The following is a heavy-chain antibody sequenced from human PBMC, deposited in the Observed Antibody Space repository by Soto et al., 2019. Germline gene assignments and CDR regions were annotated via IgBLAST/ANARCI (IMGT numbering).Heavy chain of an antibody. J-gene: IGHJ5*02. V-gene: IGHV3-74*03. CDR3: AKCSSRYGSGSDWFDP. CDR1: GLTFRSYW. CDR2: INTDGSVA. D-gene: IGHD3-10*01. Sequence: GGSLRLSCAASGLTFRSYWMHWVRQAPGKGLVWVSRINTDGSVAMYVDSVKGRFTISRDNSKNTLYLQMNSLRAEDTAVYYCAKCSSRYGSGSDWFDPWGQGT.